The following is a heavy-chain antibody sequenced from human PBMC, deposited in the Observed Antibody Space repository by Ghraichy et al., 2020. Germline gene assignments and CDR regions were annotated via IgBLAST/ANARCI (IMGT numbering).Heavy chain of an antibody. CDR3: ARLLAVAPSGMDV. Sequence: SLNISCAASGFSFDDYAMHWVRQAPGKGLEWVSGISWNSGSIGYADSVKGRFTISRDNAKNSLYLQMNSLRAEDTALYYCARLLAVAPSGMDVWGQGTTVTVSS. CDR2: ISWNSGSI. D-gene: IGHD6-19*01. CDR1: GFSFDDYA. V-gene: IGHV3-9*01. J-gene: IGHJ6*02.